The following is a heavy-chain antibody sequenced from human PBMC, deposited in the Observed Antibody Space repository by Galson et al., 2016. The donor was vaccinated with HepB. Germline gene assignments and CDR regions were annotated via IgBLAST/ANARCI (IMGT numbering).Heavy chain of an antibody. CDR1: GGSISGDY. J-gene: IGHJ4*02. V-gene: IGHV4-59*01. D-gene: IGHD5-12*01. CDR3: ARASSGSDY. Sequence: ETLSLTCTVSGGSISGDYWNWIRQSPGKGPEWLAYIYYGSTHYNPSLASRITVSVDTSKNQFSLSLRSMTAADTAVYYCARASSGSDYWGQGTLVTVSS. CDR2: IYYGST.